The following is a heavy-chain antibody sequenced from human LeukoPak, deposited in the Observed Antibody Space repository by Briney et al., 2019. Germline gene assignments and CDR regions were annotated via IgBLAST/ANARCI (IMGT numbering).Heavy chain of an antibody. D-gene: IGHD6-19*01. V-gene: IGHV3-23*01. CDR3: AKDVGPVAGGGHFDY. CDR2: ISGSGGST. Sequence: GGSLRLSCAASGFTFSSYAMSWVRQAPGKGLEWVSAISGSGGSTYYADSVKGRFTISRDNSKNTLYLQMNSLRAEDTAVYFCAKDVGPVAGGGHFDYWGQGTLATVSS. CDR1: GFTFSSYA. J-gene: IGHJ4*02.